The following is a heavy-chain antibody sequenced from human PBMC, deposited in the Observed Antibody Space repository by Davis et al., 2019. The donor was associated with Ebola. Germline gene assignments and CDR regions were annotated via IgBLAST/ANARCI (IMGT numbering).Heavy chain of an antibody. J-gene: IGHJ4*02. CDR2: ISAYNGNT. CDR3: ARDRSSWPLDY. D-gene: IGHD6-13*01. V-gene: IGHV1-18*01. Sequence: ASVTVSCKASGYTFTSYGISWVRQAPGQRLEWMGCISAYNGNTNYAQKLQGRVTMTTDTSTSTAYMELRSLRSDDTAVYYCARDRSSWPLDYWGQGTLVTVSS. CDR1: GYTFTSYG.